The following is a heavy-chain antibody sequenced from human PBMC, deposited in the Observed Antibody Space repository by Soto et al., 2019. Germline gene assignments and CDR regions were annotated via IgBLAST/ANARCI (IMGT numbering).Heavy chain of an antibody. V-gene: IGHV4-39*01. CDR3: ARDSGWFDP. CDR1: GGSIRTTNYF. CDR2: VYHSGST. Sequence: SETLSLTCSVSGGSIRTTNYFWAWIRQPPGKGLEWIASVYHSGSTYYNPSLKSRVTVSVDPSKNQFALTLSSASAADTALYYCARDSGWFDPWGQGTLVTVSS. J-gene: IGHJ5*02.